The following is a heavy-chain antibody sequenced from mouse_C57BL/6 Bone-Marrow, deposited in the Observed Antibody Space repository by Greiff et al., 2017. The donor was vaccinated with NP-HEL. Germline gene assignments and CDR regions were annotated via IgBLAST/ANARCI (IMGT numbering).Heavy chain of an antibody. CDR3: TRGDDGYYLAWFAY. J-gene: IGHJ3*01. D-gene: IGHD2-3*01. CDR1: GFTFSSYA. CDR2: ISSGGDYI. Sequence: EVKLMESGEGLVKPGGSLKLSCAASGFTFSSYAMSWVRQTPEKRLEWVAYISSGGDYIYYADTVKGRFTISRDNARNTLYLQMSSLKSEDTAMYYCTRGDDGYYLAWFAYWGQGTLVTVSA. V-gene: IGHV5-9-1*02.